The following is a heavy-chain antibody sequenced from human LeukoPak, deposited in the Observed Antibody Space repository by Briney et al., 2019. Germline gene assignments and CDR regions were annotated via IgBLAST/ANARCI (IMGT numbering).Heavy chain of an antibody. Sequence: SETLSLTCTVSGGSISSYYGSWIRQPAGKGLEWIGRIYTSGSTNYNPSLKSRVTMSVDTSKNQFSLKLSSVTAADTAVYYCARELQTNYYYYYDMDVWGQGTTVTVSS. CDR2: IYTSGST. J-gene: IGHJ6*02. D-gene: IGHD3-10*01. CDR3: ARELQTNYYYYYDMDV. CDR1: GGSISSYY. V-gene: IGHV4-4*07.